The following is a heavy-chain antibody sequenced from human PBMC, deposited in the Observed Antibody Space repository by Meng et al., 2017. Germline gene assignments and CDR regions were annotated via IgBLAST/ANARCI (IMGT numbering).Heavy chain of an antibody. CDR3: ARGGAARPPDY. V-gene: IGHV3-11*01. D-gene: IGHD6-6*01. Sequence: VQLVEAGGGLVKAGGSLRLSCVASGGTFRNFWMTWVRQAPGKGLEWVSYISSSGSTIYYADSVKGRFTISRDNAKNSLYLQMNSLRAEDTAVYYCARGGAARPPDYWGQGTLVTVSS. CDR2: ISSSGSTI. J-gene: IGHJ4*02. CDR1: GGTFRNFW.